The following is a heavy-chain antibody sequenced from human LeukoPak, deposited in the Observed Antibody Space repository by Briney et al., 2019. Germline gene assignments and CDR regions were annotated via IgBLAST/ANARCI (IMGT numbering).Heavy chain of an antibody. CDR3: ARDYDEGYSSSWYSAFDI. J-gene: IGHJ3*02. Sequence: SETLSLTCTASGYSISSGYYWGWIRQPPGKGLEWIGSIYHSGSTYYNPSLKSRVTISVDTSKNQFSLKLSSVTAADTAVYYCARDYDEGYSSSWYSAFDIWGQGTMVTVSS. CDR2: IYHSGST. CDR1: GYSISSGYY. V-gene: IGHV4-38-2*02. D-gene: IGHD6-13*01.